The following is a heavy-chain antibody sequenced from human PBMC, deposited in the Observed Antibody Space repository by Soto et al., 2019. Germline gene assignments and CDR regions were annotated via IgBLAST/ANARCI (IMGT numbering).Heavy chain of an antibody. Sequence: QVQLVQSGAEVKKPGASVKVSCKASGYTFTSYAMHWVRQAPGQRLEWMGWINAGNGNTKYSQKFQGRVTITRDTSASTAYMELSSLISEDTAVYYCARSIVVVTSFDYWGQGTLVTVSS. D-gene: IGHD3-22*01. V-gene: IGHV1-3*01. CDR3: ARSIVVVTSFDY. CDR2: INAGNGNT. J-gene: IGHJ4*02. CDR1: GYTFTSYA.